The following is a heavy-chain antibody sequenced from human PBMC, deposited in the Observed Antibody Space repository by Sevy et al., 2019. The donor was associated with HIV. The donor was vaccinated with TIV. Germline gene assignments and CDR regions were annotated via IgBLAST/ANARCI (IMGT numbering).Heavy chain of an antibody. CDR2: IYHSGST. CDR1: GGSISSSNW. D-gene: IGHD3-10*02. J-gene: IGHJ3*02. CDR3: ASNVDYVPYAFDI. Sequence: SETLSLTCAVSGGSISSSNWWSWVRQPPGKGLEWIGEIYHSGSTNYNPSLKSRVTISVDKSKNQFSLKLSSVTAADTAVYYCASNVDYVPYAFDIWGQGTMVTVSS. V-gene: IGHV4-4*02.